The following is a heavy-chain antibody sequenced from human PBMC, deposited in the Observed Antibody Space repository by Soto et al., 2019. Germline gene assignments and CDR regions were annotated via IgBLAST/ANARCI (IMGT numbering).Heavy chain of an antibody. CDR2: IGGTDGDSDGVP. D-gene: IGHD7-27*01. CDR3: VKRGRNWGAFDF. Sequence: VQLLESGGDLVQPGGSLRLSCVASGFILNNYAMSWVRQAPGKGLEWVSTIGGTDGDSDGVPWSEDSVKGRFTISRHSSANTLFLHMDNLRAEDSALYYCVKRGRNWGAFDFWGQGTTVVVSS. J-gene: IGHJ3*01. CDR1: GFILNNYA. V-gene: IGHV3-23*01.